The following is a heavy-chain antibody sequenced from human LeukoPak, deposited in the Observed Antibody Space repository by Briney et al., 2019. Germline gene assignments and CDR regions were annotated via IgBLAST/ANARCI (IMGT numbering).Heavy chain of an antibody. CDR2: IFYSGST. J-gene: IGHJ4*02. Sequence: SETLSLTCTVSGGSITTYYWSWIRQPPGKGLEWIGYIFYSGSTNYNPSLKSRVTISLDKSKNQFSLKLSSVTAADTAVYYCARDDGYNDYWGQGTLVTVSS. V-gene: IGHV4-59*12. CDR3: ARDDGYNDY. D-gene: IGHD5-24*01. CDR1: GGSITTYY.